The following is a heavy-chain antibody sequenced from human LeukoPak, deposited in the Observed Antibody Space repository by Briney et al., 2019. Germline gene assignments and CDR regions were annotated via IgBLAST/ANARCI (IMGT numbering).Heavy chain of an antibody. D-gene: IGHD3-3*01. CDR3: ARGDDFWSGYSKIDY. Sequence: PGGSLRLSCAASGFTFSSYGMHWVRQAPGKGLEWVAFIRYDGSNKYYADSVKGRFTISRDNAKNSLYLQMNSLRAEDTAVYYCARGDDFWSGYSKIDYWGQGTLVTVSS. J-gene: IGHJ4*02. V-gene: IGHV3-30*02. CDR1: GFTFSSYG. CDR2: IRYDGSNK.